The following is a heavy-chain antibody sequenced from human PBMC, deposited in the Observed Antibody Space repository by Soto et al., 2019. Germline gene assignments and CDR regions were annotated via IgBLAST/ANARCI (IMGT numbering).Heavy chain of an antibody. J-gene: IGHJ4*02. CDR3: AKDSTLWELPYEHVY. CDR1: GFTFSSYA. Sequence: GGSLRLSCAASGFTFSSYAMSWVRQAPGKGLEWVSAISGSGGSTYYADSVKGRFTISRDNSKNTLYLQMNSLRAEDTAVYYCAKDSTLWELPYEHVYWGQGTLVTVSS. CDR2: ISGSGGST. D-gene: IGHD1-26*01. V-gene: IGHV3-23*01.